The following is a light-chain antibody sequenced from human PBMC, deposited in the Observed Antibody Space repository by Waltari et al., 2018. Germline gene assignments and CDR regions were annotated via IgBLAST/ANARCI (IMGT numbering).Light chain of an antibody. CDR2: HAS. J-gene: IGKJ1*01. Sequence: EIVLTQSPGTLSLSSGERATLSCRTSQSISKYLAWYQQKPGQAPRLLIYHASSRATGIPDRFSGSGSGTDFSLTSSRLEPEDFAVYYCQHYVSLPVTFGQGTKVEIK. CDR1: QSISKY. CDR3: QHYVSLPVT. V-gene: IGKV3-20*01.